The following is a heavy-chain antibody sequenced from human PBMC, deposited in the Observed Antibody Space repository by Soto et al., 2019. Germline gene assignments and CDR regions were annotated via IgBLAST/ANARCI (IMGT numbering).Heavy chain of an antibody. CDR1: GFTFSSYA. J-gene: IGHJ4*02. CDR3: VKYQSDSRGATPRRVPR. Sequence: GGSLRLSWSASGFTFSSYAMHWVRQAPGKGLEYVSAISSNGGSTYYADSVKGRFTISRDNSKNTLYLQMSSLRAEDTAVYYCVKYQSDSRGATPRRVPRWGEGTRVTVS. CDR2: ISSNGGST. D-gene: IGHD3-22*01. V-gene: IGHV3-64D*06.